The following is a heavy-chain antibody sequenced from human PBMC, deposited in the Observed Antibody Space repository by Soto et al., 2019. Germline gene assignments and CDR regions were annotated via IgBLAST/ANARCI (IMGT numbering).Heavy chain of an antibody. V-gene: IGHV1-3*01. J-gene: IGHJ6*02. CDR1: GYTFTSYA. CDR2: INAGNGNT. CDR3: AREKIAAAGYTYYYYYYGMDV. D-gene: IGHD6-13*01. Sequence: ASVKVSCKASGYTFTSYAMHWVLQAPGQRLEWMGWINAGNGNTKYSQKFQGRVTITRDTSASTAYMELSSLRSEDTAVYYCAREKIAAAGYTYYYYYYGMDVWGQGTTVTVSS.